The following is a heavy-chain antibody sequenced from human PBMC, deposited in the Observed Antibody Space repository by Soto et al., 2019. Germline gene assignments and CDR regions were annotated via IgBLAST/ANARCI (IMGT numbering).Heavy chain of an antibody. CDR1: GGTFSSYT. CDR3: ARRYYGSGKRKAYYYGIDC. V-gene: IGHV1-69*02. Sequence: QVQLVQSGAAVKKPGSSVKVSCKASGGTFSSYTISWARQAPGQGLEWMGRIIPILGIANYAQKFQGRVTITADKSTSTAYVALSSLSTEDTVVYYCARRYYGSGKRKAYYYGIDCWGQGTTVTVSS. CDR2: IIPILGIA. J-gene: IGHJ6*02. D-gene: IGHD3-10*01.